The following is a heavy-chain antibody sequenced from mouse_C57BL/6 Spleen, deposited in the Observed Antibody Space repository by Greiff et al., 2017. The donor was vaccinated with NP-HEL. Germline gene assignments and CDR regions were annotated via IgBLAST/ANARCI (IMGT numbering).Heavy chain of an antibody. J-gene: IGHJ1*03. Sequence: VQLQQPGAELVRPGSSVKLSCKASGYTFTSYWMHWVKQRPIQGLEWIGNIDPSDSETHYNQKFKDKATLTVDKSSSTAYMQLSSLTSEDSAVYYCARPGGNFRYFDVWGTGTTVTVSS. CDR1: GYTFTSYW. CDR3: ARPGGNFRYFDV. V-gene: IGHV1-52*01. D-gene: IGHD2-1*01. CDR2: IDPSDSET.